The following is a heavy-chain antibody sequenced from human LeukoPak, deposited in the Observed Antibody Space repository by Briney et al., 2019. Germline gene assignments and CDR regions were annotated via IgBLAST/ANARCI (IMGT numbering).Heavy chain of an antibody. J-gene: IGHJ5*02. V-gene: IGHV4-34*01. CDR2: INHSGST. CDR3: ARSEWGA. Sequence: SETLSLTCAVYGGSFSGYYWSWIRQPPGKGLEWIGEINHSGSTNYNPSLKSRVTISVDTSKNQFSLKLSSVTAADTAVYYCARSEWGAWGQGTLVTVSS. D-gene: IGHD1-26*01. CDR1: GGSFSGYY.